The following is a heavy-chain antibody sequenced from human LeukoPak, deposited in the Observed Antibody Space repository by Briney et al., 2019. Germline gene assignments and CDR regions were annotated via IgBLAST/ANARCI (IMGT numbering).Heavy chain of an antibody. Sequence: SETLSLTCTVSGGSISDNYWSWIRQPLGKGLERIGYAYYSGHTNYNSSLKSRVTMSLDTSKSQFSLRLSSVTAADTAVYFCARHPFATPFDYWGPGTLVTVSS. D-gene: IGHD2-15*01. V-gene: IGHV4-59*08. CDR2: AYYSGHT. J-gene: IGHJ4*02. CDR1: GGSISDNY. CDR3: ARHPFATPFDY.